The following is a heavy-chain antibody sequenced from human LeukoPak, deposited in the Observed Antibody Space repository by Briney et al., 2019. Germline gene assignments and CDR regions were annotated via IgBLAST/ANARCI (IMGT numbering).Heavy chain of an antibody. J-gene: IGHJ3*02. CDR2: IYYSGST. D-gene: IGHD6-19*01. V-gene: IGHV4-39*01. Sequence: SETLSLTCTVSGGSISSSSYYWGWIRQPPGKGLEWIGSIYYSGSTYYNPSPKSRVTISVDTSKNQFSLKLSSVTAADTAVYYCARHGPYYSSGWQNAFDIWGQGTMVTVSS. CDR3: ARHGPYYSSGWQNAFDI. CDR1: GGSISSSSYY.